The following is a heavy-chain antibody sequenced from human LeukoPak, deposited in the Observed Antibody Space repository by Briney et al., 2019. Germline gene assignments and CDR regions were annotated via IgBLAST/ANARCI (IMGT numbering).Heavy chain of an antibody. CDR1: GYTFTGYY. J-gene: IGHJ3*02. D-gene: IGHD6-13*01. CDR2: SNPNSGAT. Sequence: ASVKVSCKASGYTFTGYYMHWVRQAPGQGLEWMGWSNPNSGATNYAQKFQGRVTMTGDTSISTAYMELSRLRSDDTAVYYCARLTPGIAAAGASGAGYDIWGQGTMVTVSS. V-gene: IGHV1-2*02. CDR3: ARLTPGIAAAGASGAGYDI.